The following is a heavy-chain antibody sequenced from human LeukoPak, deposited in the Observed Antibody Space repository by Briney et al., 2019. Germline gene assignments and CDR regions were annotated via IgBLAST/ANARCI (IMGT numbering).Heavy chain of an antibody. CDR2: LSGNNDYI. Sequence: PGGSLRLSCAASGFTFSYYAMNWVRQAPGKGLEWVSSLSGNNDYIYYADSVKGRFTVSRDNAKNSLFLQMNSLRAEDTAVYYCARGDMSAHDYWGQGTLVTVSS. D-gene: IGHD2-15*01. CDR3: ARGDMSAHDY. CDR1: GFTFSYYA. V-gene: IGHV3-21*01. J-gene: IGHJ4*02.